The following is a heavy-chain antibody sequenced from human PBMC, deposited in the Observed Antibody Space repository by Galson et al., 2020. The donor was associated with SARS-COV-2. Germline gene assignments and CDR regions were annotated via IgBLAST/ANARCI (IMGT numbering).Heavy chain of an antibody. CDR2: IRSSSGTI. CDR1: GSTFSSYT. J-gene: IGHJ4*02. V-gene: IGHV3-48*04. Sequence: GGSLRLSCAASGSTFSSYTMNWVRQAPVKGLELVAYIRSSSGTIYYADSVKGRFTISRDNAKNSLYLQLTSLRVEDTAVYYCARERLEYWGKGTLVTVSS. CDR3: ARERLEY.